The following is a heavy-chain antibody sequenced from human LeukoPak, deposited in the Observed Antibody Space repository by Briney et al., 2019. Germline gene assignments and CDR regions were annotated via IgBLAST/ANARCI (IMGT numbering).Heavy chain of an antibody. CDR3: AKVAWRNDFDWNYYFDY. CDR1: GFAVSSNY. CDR2: ISGSGGST. J-gene: IGHJ4*02. Sequence: QPGGSLRLSCAASGFAVSSNYMSWVRQAPGKGLEWVSAISGSGGSTYYADSVKGRFTISRDNSKNTLYLQMNSLRAEDTAVYYCAKVAWRNDFDWNYYFDYWGQGTLVTVSS. V-gene: IGHV3-23*01. D-gene: IGHD3-9*01.